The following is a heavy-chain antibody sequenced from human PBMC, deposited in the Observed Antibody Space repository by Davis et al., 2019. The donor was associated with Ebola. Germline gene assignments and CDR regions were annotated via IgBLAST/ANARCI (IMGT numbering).Heavy chain of an antibody. CDR3: ARGLPWATTQYYYYGLDV. CDR2: IIPIFRSA. CDR1: GGTFISFA. V-gene: IGHV1-69*13. D-gene: IGHD5-12*01. Sequence: SVKVSCKASGGTFISFAFNWVRQAPGQGLEWMGGIIPIFRSANYAEKFQGRVTITADDSTRTAYMELSSLKSEDTAVYYCARGLPWATTQYYYYGLDVWGQGTSVTVSS. J-gene: IGHJ6*02.